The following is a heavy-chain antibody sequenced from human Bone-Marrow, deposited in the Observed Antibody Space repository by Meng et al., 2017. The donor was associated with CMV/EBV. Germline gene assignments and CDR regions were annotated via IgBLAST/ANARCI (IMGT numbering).Heavy chain of an antibody. CDR2: MNPNSGNT. Sequence: VQLLPTGAEVKKPASAVKVSCKASGYTFTSYDINSVRQAAVQGLEWMGCMNPNSGNTDYAQKFQGRVTMTRNISKSTAYMDLSSLRSEDTAVYYCATGVADFEYWGQGTLVTVSS. D-gene: IGHD6-19*01. CDR3: ATGVADFEY. CDR1: GYTFTSYD. V-gene: IGHV1-8*01. J-gene: IGHJ4*02.